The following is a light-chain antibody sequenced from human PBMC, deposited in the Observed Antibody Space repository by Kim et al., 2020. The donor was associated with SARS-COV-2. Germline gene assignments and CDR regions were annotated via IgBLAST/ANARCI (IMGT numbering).Light chain of an antibody. V-gene: IGKV3-15*01. CDR1: QSGSSS. J-gene: IGKJ1*01. CDR3: QQSANWPRT. Sequence: VSAGERATLSCRSSQSGSSSLAWYQQHPGQARRLLIYDASTRAAGIPARFSGSGSGTDFTLTISRLQSEDVAVYYCQQSANWPRTFGHGTKVDIK. CDR2: DAS.